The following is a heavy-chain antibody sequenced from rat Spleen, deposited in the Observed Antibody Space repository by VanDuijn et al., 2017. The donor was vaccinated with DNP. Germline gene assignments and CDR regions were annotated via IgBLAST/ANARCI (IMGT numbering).Heavy chain of an antibody. CDR1: GFTFNNYW. J-gene: IGHJ2*01. D-gene: IGHD5-1*01. Sequence: EVQLVESGGDLVQPGKSLKLSCVASGFTFNNYWMTWIRQVPGKGLEWVASISSSGDNTYYPDSVKGRFTLSRDNAKNTLCLQMNSLRSGDTATYYCAGQGANLPFDYWGQGVMVTVSS. CDR3: AGQGANLPFDY. CDR2: ISSSGDNT. V-gene: IGHV5-31*01.